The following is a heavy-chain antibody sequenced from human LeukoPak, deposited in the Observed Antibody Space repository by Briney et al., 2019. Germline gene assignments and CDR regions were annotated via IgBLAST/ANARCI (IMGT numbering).Heavy chain of an antibody. Sequence: GGSLRLSCAASGFTFSSYSMNWVRQAPGKGLEWVSYISSSSSTIYYADSVKGRFTISRDSAKNSLYLQMNSLRDEDTAVYYCARRSSFYYDSSGYYFSDYWGQGTLVTVSS. D-gene: IGHD3-22*01. CDR1: GFTFSSYS. J-gene: IGHJ4*02. CDR2: ISSSSSTI. V-gene: IGHV3-48*02. CDR3: ARRSSFYYDSSGYYFSDY.